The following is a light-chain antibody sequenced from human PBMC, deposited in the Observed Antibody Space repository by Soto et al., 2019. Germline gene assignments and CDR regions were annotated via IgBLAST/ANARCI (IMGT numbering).Light chain of an antibody. CDR1: QNIVNY. V-gene: IGKV1-39*01. Sequence: DIQMTQSPSSLSASVGDTVTITCRASQNIVNYLNWYQRKPGKAPELLIYGASSLQRGVPSRFSGSGSGTDFTLTITTLQPEDFATFYCQQSYSVPLTFGGGTKVEIQ. J-gene: IGKJ4*01. CDR3: QQSYSVPLT. CDR2: GAS.